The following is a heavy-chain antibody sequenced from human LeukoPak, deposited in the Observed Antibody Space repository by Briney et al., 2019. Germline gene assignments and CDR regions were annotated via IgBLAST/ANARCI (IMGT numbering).Heavy chain of an antibody. CDR3: AREVDTAMVCGMDV. CDR1: GGSISSSSYY. V-gene: IGHV4-39*07. J-gene: IGHJ6*02. CDR2: IYYSGST. D-gene: IGHD5-18*01. Sequence: SETLSLTCTVSGGSISSSSYYWGWIRQPPGKGLEWIGSIYYSGSTYYNPSLKSRVTISVDTSKNQFSLKLSSVAAADTAVYYCAREVDTAMVCGMDVWGQGATVTVSS.